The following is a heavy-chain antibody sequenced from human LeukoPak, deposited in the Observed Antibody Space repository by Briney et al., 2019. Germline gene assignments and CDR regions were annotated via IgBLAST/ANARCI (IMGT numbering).Heavy chain of an antibody. CDR2: IKSKTDGGTT. CDR3: ATWRSFGELNY. J-gene: IGHJ4*02. Sequence: GGSQRLSCAASGFTFSNAWMSWVRQAPGKGVEWVGRIKSKTDGGTTDYAAPVKGRFTISRDDSKNTLYLRMNSLKTEDTAVYYCATWRSFGELNYWGQGTLVTVSS. D-gene: IGHD3-10*01. V-gene: IGHV3-15*01. CDR1: GFTFSNAW.